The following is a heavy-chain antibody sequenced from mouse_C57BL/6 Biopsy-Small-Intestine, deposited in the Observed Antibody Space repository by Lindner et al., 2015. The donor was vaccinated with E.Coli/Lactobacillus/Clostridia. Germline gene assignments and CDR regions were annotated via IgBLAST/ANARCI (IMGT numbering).Heavy chain of an antibody. D-gene: IGHD1-1*01. CDR2: IYPGDGDT. V-gene: IGHV1-80*01. CDR1: GYAFSSYW. J-gene: IGHJ1*03. Sequence: VQLQESGAELVKPGASVKISCEASGYAFSSYWMNWVKQRPGKGLEWIGQIYPGDGDTNYNGKFKGKATLTADKSSSTAYMQLSSLTSEDTAVYYCARRIYYYGSSYWYFDVWGTGTTVTVSS. CDR3: ARRIYYYGSSYWYFDV.